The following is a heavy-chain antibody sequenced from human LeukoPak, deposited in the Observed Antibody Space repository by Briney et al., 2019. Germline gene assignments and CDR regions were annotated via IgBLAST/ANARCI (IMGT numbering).Heavy chain of an antibody. D-gene: IGHD2-15*01. Sequence: PGGSLRLSCAASGFTVSSNYMSWVRQAPGKGLEWVSVIYSGGSTYYADSVKGRFTISRDNAKNSLYLQMNSLRAEDTAVYYCAREAVVAAGDYWGQGTLVTVSS. CDR3: AREAVVAAGDY. J-gene: IGHJ4*02. CDR2: IYSGGST. V-gene: IGHV3-53*01. CDR1: GFTVSSNY.